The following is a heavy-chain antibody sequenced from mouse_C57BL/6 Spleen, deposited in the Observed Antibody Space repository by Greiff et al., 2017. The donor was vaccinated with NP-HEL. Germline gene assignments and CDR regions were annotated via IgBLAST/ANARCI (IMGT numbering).Heavy chain of an antibody. J-gene: IGHJ3*01. CDR3: AIITTEELFAY. CDR1: GYTFTSYW. Sequence: QVQLQQPGAELVKPGASVKLSCKASGYTFTSYWMHWVKQRPGQGLEWIGMIHPNSGSTNYNEKFKSKATLTVDKSSSTAYMQLSSLTSEDSAVYYCAIITTEELFAYWGQGTLVTVSA. V-gene: IGHV1-64*01. CDR2: IHPNSGST. D-gene: IGHD1-1*01.